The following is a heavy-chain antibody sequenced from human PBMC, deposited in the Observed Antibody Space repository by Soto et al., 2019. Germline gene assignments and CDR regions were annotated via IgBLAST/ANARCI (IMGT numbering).Heavy chain of an antibody. V-gene: IGHV3-11*01. CDR1: GFTFSDYY. D-gene: IGHD3-22*01. CDR3: ARDTAFINSGFFDA. CDR2: ISDSGSSI. Sequence: QVQLVESGGGLVKPGGSLRLSCAASGFTFSDYYMNWIRQAPGKGLEWVSYISDSGSSIFYADSVKGRFTISRDSARKSLYLHMRRLRVEDTAVYYCARDTAFINSGFFDAWGQGTPVTVSS. J-gene: IGHJ5*02.